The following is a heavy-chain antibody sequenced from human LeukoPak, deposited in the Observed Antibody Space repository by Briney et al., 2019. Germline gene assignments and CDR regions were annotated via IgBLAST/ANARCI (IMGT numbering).Heavy chain of an antibody. CDR3: ARGPRLRYYYYGMDV. J-gene: IGHJ6*02. Sequence: SQTLSLTCTVSGDSISSGDHYWSWIRQPPGKGLEWIGYIHYSGSTYYNPSLKSRVTISVDTSKNQFSLKLSSVTAADTAVYYCARGPRLRYYYYGMDVWGQGTTVTVSS. V-gene: IGHV4-30-4*01. D-gene: IGHD6-6*01. CDR2: IHYSGST. CDR1: GDSISSGDHY.